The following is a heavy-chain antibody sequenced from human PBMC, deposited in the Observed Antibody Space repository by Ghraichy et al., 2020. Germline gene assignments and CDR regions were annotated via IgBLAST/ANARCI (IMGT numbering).Heavy chain of an antibody. CDR3: ARGLGYCSSTSCYFKTWFDP. Sequence: SQTLSLTCAVYGGSFSGYYWSWIRQPPGKGLEWIGEINHSGSTNYNPSLKSRVTISVDTSKNQFSQKLSSVTAADTAVYYCARGLGYCSSTSCYFKTWFDPWGQGTLVTVSS. CDR2: INHSGST. V-gene: IGHV4-34*01. CDR1: GGSFSGYY. J-gene: IGHJ5*02. D-gene: IGHD2-2*01.